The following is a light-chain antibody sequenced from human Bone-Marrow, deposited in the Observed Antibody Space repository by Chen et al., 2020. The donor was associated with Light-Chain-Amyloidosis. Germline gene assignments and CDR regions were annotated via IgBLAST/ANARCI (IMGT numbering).Light chain of an antibody. CDR1: QTISSNY. CDR2: GSS. CDR3: QQYGTSPLT. V-gene: IGKV3-20*01. Sequence: ELVLTQSPGTLSLSPGEGANLSCRASQTISSNYLTWYQQKFGQAPRLLIHGSSSRATGIPDRFTGSGSGTDFTLTINRLEPEDFAMYYCQQYGTSPLTFGGGTKVEIK. J-gene: IGKJ4*01.